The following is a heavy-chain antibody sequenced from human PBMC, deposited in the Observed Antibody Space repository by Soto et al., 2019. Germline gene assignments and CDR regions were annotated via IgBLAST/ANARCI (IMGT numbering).Heavy chain of an antibody. Sequence: QVPLVQSWAEVKKPGASVKVSCKASGGTFSSYAISWVRQAPGQGLECLGGIIPIFGTANYAQKFQGRVTITADKSTSTAYMELSRTRSEDTAVYYCARAGGYYDSSGYYPDAFDIWGQGTMVTVSS. CDR3: ARAGGYYDSSGYYPDAFDI. V-gene: IGHV1-69*06. CDR2: IIPIFGTA. CDR1: GGTFSSYA. D-gene: IGHD3-22*01. J-gene: IGHJ3*02.